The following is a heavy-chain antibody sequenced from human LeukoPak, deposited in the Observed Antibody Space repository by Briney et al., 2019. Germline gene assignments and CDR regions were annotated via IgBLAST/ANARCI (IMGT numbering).Heavy chain of an antibody. CDR3: ASYYYGSGRAR. CDR2: INYSGST. J-gene: IGHJ4*02. Sequence: SETLSLTCTVSGGSISSYYWSWIRQPPGKGLEWIGYINYSGSTNYNPSLKSRVTISVDTSKNQFSLKLSSVTAADTAVYYCASYYYGSGRARWGQGTLVTVSS. D-gene: IGHD3-10*01. CDR1: GGSISSYY. V-gene: IGHV4-59*12.